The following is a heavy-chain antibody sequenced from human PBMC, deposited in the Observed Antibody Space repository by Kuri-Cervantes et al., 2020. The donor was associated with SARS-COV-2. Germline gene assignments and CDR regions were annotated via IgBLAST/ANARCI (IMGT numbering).Heavy chain of an antibody. CDR3: ARCRGGYYDSSGFYDGDAFDI. V-gene: IGHV3-7*01. CDR1: GFTFSSYW. D-gene: IGHD3-22*01. Sequence: GGSLRLSCAASGFTFSSYWMSWVRQAPGKGLEWVANIKQDGSEKYYVDSVKGRFTISRDNAKNSLYLQMNSLRAEDTAVYYCARCRGGYYDSSGFYDGDAFDIWGQGTMVTVSS. J-gene: IGHJ3*02. CDR2: IKQDGSEK.